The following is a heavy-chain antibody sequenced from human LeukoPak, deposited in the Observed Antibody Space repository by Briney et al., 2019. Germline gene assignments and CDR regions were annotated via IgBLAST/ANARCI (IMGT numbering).Heavy chain of an antibody. Sequence: ASVKVSCKASGYTFTGYYMHWVRQAPGQGPEWMGWINPNSGGTNYAQKFQGRVTMTRDTSISTAYMELSRLTSDDTAVYYCATTPGIWSGYYTGTPSGLDWGQGTLVTVSS. D-gene: IGHD3-3*01. CDR2: INPNSGGT. CDR1: GYTFTGYY. V-gene: IGHV1-2*02. J-gene: IGHJ4*02. CDR3: ATTPGIWSGYYTGTPSGLD.